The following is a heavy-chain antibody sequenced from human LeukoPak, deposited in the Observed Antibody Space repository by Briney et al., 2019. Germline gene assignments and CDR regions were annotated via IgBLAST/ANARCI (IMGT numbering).Heavy chain of an antibody. V-gene: IGHV1-8*01. CDR1: GYTFTSYD. CDR2: MNPNSGNT. Sequence: GASVKVSCKASGYTFTSYDINWVRQATGQGLEWMGWMNPNSGNTGYAQKFHGRVTMTRNTSISPAYMELSSLRSEDTALYYCARNIGRFGEFTLDYWGQGTLVTVSS. CDR3: ARNIGRFGEFTLDY. J-gene: IGHJ4*02. D-gene: IGHD3-10*01.